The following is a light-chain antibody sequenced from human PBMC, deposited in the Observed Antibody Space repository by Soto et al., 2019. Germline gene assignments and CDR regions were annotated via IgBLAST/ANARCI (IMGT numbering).Light chain of an antibody. CDR3: QHYNNWPPWT. CDR1: QSVSSN. Sequence: EIVMTQSPATLSVSPGERATLSCRASQSVSSNLAWYQKKPGQAPRLLIYGASIRSIGIPARFSGSGSGTEFTLTISSLQSEDFAVYYCQHYNNWPPWTFGQGTKVEIK. CDR2: GAS. J-gene: IGKJ1*01. V-gene: IGKV3-15*01.